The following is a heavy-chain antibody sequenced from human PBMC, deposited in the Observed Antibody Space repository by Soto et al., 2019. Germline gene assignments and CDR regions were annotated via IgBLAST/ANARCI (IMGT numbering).Heavy chain of an antibody. V-gene: IGHV5-51*01. CDR1: GYSFTSYW. CDR2: IYPGDSDT. J-gene: IGHJ6*03. CDR3: ARDAEIDHYYYCMDV. D-gene: IGHD3-9*01. Sequence: GESLKISCKGSGYSFTSYWIGWVRQMPGKGLEWMGIIYPGDSDTRYSPSFQGQVTISADKSISTAYLQWSSLKASDTAMYYCARDAEIDHYYYCMDVWGKGTTVTVSS.